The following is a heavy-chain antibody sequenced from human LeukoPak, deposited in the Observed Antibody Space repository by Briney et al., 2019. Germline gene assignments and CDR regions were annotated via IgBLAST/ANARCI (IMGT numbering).Heavy chain of an antibody. CDR3: ATQTVTESFDY. D-gene: IGHD4-17*01. CDR1: GGSISSYY. V-gene: IGHV4-4*07. CDR2: IYTSGST. Sequence: SETLSLTCTVSGGSISSYYWSWIRQPAGKGLEYIGRIYTSGSTNYNPSLKTRVTISVDTSKNQFSLRLNSVTAADTAVYDCATQTVTESFDYWGQGTLVTVSS. J-gene: IGHJ4*02.